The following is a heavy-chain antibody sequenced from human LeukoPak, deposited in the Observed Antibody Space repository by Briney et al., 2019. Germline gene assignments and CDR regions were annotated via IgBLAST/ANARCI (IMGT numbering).Heavy chain of an antibody. V-gene: IGHV3-53*01. CDR2: IYSGGST. D-gene: IGHD3-3*01. J-gene: IGHJ6*03. CDR1: GFTVSSNY. CDR3: TRSQGDFWSGYYYYYYYMDV. Sequence: GGSLRLSCAASGFTVSSNYMSWVRQAPGKGLEWVSVIYSGGSTYYADSVKGRFTISRDNSKNTLYLQMNSLRAEDTAVYYCTRSQGDFWSGYYYYYYYMDVWGKGTTVTVSS.